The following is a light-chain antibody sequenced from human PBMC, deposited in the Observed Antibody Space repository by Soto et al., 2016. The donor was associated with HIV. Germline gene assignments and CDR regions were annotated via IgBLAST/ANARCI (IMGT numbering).Light chain of an antibody. V-gene: IGLV3-21*03. CDR3: QVWDSSSAHPV. J-gene: IGLJ2*01. CDR1: NIGSKS. Sequence: SYELTQPPSVSVAPEKTARITCGGNNIGSKSVHWHQQKPGQAPVLVVYDDSHRPSGIPERFSGSNSGNTATLTITRVEAGDEADYYCQVWDSSSAHPVFGGGTKLDRP. CDR2: DDS.